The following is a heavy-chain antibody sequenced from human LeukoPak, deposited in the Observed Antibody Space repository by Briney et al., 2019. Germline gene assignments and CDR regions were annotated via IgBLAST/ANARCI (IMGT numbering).Heavy chain of an antibody. V-gene: IGHV3-30*18. Sequence: GGSLRLSCAASGFTFSSYGMHWVRQAPGKGLEWVAVISYDGSNEYYADSVKGRFTISRDNSKNTLYLQMNSLRAEDTAVYYCAKALDSSGYSGVDYWGQGTLVTVSS. CDR2: ISYDGSNE. D-gene: IGHD3-22*01. J-gene: IGHJ4*02. CDR3: AKALDSSGYSGVDY. CDR1: GFTFSSYG.